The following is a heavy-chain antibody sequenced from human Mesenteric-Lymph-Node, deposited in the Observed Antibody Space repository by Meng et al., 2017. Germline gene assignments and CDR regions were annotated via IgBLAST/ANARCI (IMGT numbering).Heavy chain of an antibody. CDR1: GYTFTSYY. CDR3: ARVSKGGSYRFDP. D-gene: IGHD1-26*01. Sequence: VALVQSGDWVKKPGASVKVSSKASGYTFTSYYMPWVRQAPGQGLEWMGIINPSGGSTSYGQKFQGRVTMTRDTSTSTVYMELSSLRSEDTAVYYCARVSKGGSYRFDPWGQGTLVTVSS. CDR2: INPSGGST. V-gene: IGHV1-46*03. J-gene: IGHJ5*02.